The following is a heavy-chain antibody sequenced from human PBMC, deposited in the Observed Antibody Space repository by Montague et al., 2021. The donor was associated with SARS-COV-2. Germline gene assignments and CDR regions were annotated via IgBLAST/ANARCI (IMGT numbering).Heavy chain of an antibody. CDR1: GGSFSGYY. J-gene: IGHJ4*02. V-gene: IGHV4-34*10. CDR2: INHSGST. CDR3: ARRGSGRSDLAY. Sequence: SETLSLTCAVYGGSFSGYYWSWICQPQGTGLEWIGEINHSGSTKYNPNLKSRVSMSVDKSWNQIYLRLTSVTAADTDICYCARRGSGRSDLAYWGQGTLVTVSS. D-gene: IGHD1-26*01.